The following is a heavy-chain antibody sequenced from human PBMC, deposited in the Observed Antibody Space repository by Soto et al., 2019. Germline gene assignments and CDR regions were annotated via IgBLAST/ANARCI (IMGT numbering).Heavy chain of an antibody. Sequence: GSLRLSCTSSGSTFSESGMHWVRQAPGKGLEWVAYISYDGSNRHYGDAVNGRFTISRDTSRTTLFLHMSSLRPEDTALYHCAKQLGQWVETFDYWGHGTLVTVSS. CDR2: ISYDGSNR. CDR1: GSTFSESG. CDR3: AKQLGQWVETFDY. V-gene: IGHV3-30*18. D-gene: IGHD6-19*01. J-gene: IGHJ4*01.